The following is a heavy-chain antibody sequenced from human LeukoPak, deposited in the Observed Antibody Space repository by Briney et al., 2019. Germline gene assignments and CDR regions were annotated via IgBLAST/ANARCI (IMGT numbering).Heavy chain of an antibody. CDR1: GYTFTGYY. V-gene: IGHV1-2*02. CDR3: ARGAYSNYVDYYHMDV. CDR2: INPNSGGT. Sequence: ASVKVSCKASGYTFTGYYMHWVRQAPGQGLEWMGWINPNSGGTNYAQKFQGRVTMTRDTSISTAYMELSRLRSDDTAVYYCARGAYSNYVDYYHMDVWGKGTTVTVSS. D-gene: IGHD4-11*01. J-gene: IGHJ6*03.